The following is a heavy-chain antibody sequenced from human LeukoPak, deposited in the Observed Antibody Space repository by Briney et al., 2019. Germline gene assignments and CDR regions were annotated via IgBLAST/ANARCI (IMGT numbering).Heavy chain of an antibody. V-gene: IGHV1-2*02. J-gene: IGHJ2*01. CDR2: INPNSGGT. CDR3: ARESSAALLRNWYFDL. Sequence: ASVKVSCKAPGYTFTGYYMHWVRQAPGQGLEWMGWINPNSGGTNYAQKFQGRVTMTRDTSISTAYMELSRLRSDDTAVYYCARESSAALLRNWYFDLWGRGTLVTVSS. D-gene: IGHD2-15*01. CDR1: GYTFTGYY.